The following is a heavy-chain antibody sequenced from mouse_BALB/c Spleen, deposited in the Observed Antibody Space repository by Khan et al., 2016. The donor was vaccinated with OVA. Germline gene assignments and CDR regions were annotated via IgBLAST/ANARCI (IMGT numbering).Heavy chain of an antibody. CDR3: ARGGTGGFAY. V-gene: IGHV5-15*02. D-gene: IGHD3-1*01. CDR1: GFTFSDYG. J-gene: IGHJ3*01. Sequence: EVALVESGGDLVQPGGSRKLSCAASGFTFSDYGMAWIRQGPGKGPEWITFISSLAYTFYYADTVTGRFTISSENAQNTLYLEMNSLRSEDTAIYYCARGGTGGFAYWGQGTLVTVSA. CDR2: ISSLAYTF.